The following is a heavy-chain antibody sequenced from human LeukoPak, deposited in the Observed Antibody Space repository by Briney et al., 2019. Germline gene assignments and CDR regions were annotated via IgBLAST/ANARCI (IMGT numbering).Heavy chain of an antibody. CDR3: ARDRYSSALLGAFDI. CDR1: GFTFSSYS. CDR2: ISSSSSYI. D-gene: IGHD6-19*01. Sequence: PGGSLRLSCAASGFTFSSYSMNWVRQAPGKGLEWVSSISSSSSYIYYADSVKGRFTISRDNAKNSLYLQMNSLRAEDTAVYYCARDRYSSALLGAFDIWGQGTMVTVSS. J-gene: IGHJ3*02. V-gene: IGHV3-21*01.